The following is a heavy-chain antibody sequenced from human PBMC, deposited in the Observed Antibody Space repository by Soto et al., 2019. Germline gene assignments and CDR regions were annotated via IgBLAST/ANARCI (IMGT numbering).Heavy chain of an antibody. CDR1: GFTFSSYA. V-gene: IGHV3-23*01. Sequence: HPGGSLRLSCAASGFTFSSYAMSWVRQAPGKGLEWVSAISGSGGSTYYADSVKGRFTISRDNSKNTLYLKMNSVRAEDTAVYYCAKMEGYTSGHGMDVWGQGTTVTVSS. CDR3: AKMEGYTSGHGMDV. D-gene: IGHD5-18*01. J-gene: IGHJ6*02. CDR2: ISGSGGST.